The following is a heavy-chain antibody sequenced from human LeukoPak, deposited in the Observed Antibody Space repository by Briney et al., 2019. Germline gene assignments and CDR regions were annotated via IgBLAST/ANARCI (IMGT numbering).Heavy chain of an antibody. Sequence: GGSLRLSCAASGFTFSSYAMHWVRQAPGKGLEWVAVISYDGSNKYYADSVKGRFTISRDNSKNTLYLQMNSLRAEDTAVYYCARSYYDILTGCFDYWGQGTLVTVSS. V-gene: IGHV3-30*04. J-gene: IGHJ4*02. CDR2: ISYDGSNK. CDR1: GFTFSSYA. CDR3: ARSYYDILTGCFDY. D-gene: IGHD3-9*01.